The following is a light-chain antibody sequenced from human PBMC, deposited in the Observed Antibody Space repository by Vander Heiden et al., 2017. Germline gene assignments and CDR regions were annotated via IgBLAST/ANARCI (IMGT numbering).Light chain of an antibody. CDR3: SSYAGSNNLV. CDR2: EVS. CDR1: SSDVGGYNY. J-gene: IGLJ3*02. Sequence: QSALTQPPSASGSPGQSVTIPCTGTSSDVGGYNYVSWYQQHPGKAPKLMIFEVSKRPSGVPDRFSGSKSDNTASLTVSGLQAEDEADYYCSSYAGSNNLVFGGGTKLTVL. V-gene: IGLV2-8*01.